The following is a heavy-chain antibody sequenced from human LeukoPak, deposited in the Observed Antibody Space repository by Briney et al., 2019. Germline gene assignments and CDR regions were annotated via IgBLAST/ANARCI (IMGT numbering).Heavy chain of an antibody. J-gene: IGHJ4*02. CDR2: IIPILGIA. Sequence: ASVKVSCKASGGNFSSYAISWVRQAPGQGLEWMGKIIPILGIANYAQKLQGRVTMTTDTSTSTAYMELRSLRSDDTAVYYCARDSPVGPFDYWGQGTLVTVSS. D-gene: IGHD4-23*01. CDR1: GGNFSSYA. V-gene: IGHV1-69*04. CDR3: ARDSPVGPFDY.